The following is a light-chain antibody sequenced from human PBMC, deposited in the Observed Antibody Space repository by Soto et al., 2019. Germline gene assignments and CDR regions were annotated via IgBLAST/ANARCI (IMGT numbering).Light chain of an antibody. V-gene: IGKV1-5*03. J-gene: IGKJ2*01. Sequence: DIQMTQSPSTLSASIGDRVTMTCRASQSIGNWLAWHQQRPGKAPKLLSYKASNLETGVPSRFSGSGSGTECTLTISSLQPDDFATYYCQQYSSYSAYTLVQGTKVEIK. CDR1: QSIGNW. CDR3: QQYSSYSAYT. CDR2: KAS.